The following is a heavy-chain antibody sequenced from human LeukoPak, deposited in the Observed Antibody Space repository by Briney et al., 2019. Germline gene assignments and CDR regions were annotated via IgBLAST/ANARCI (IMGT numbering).Heavy chain of an antibody. D-gene: IGHD6-19*01. Sequence: GGSLRLSCAVSGVIFSSYGMHWVRQAPGKGLEWVACIRYDGSKKYYADSVKGRFTISRDNSKNMLYLQMNSLRPEDTAVYYCAQKYSSGWYDQGFDYWGQGALVTVSS. CDR1: GVIFSSYG. V-gene: IGHV3-30*02. CDR3: AQKYSSGWYDQGFDY. J-gene: IGHJ4*02. CDR2: IRYDGSKK.